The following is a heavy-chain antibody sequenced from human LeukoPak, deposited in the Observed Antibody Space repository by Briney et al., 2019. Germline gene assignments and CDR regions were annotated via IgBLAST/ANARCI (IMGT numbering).Heavy chain of an antibody. CDR1: GVSISSGGYY. J-gene: IGHJ4*02. V-gene: IGHV4-31*03. CDR2: IYYSGST. D-gene: IGHD3-22*01. CDR3: AILKHYYDSSGYSTRYFDY. Sequence: SQTLSLTCTVSGVSISSGGYYWSWIRQHPGKGLEWIGYIYYSGSTYYNPSLKSRVTISVDTSKNQFSLKLSSVTAADTAVYYCAILKHYYDSSGYSTRYFDYWGQGTLVTVSS.